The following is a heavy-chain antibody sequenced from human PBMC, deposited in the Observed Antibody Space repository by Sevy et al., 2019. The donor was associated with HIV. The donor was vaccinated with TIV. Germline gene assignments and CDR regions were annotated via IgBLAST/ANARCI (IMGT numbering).Heavy chain of an antibody. J-gene: IGHJ6*03. D-gene: IGHD3-10*01. CDR1: GGSISSYY. V-gene: IGHV4-59*01. CDR2: IYYSGST. Sequence: SETLSLTCTVSGGSISSYYWSWIRQPPGKGLEWIGYIYYSGSTNYNPSLKSRVTISVDTSKNQFSLKLSSVTAADTAVYYCARGHYYGSADCYYYYMDVWGKGTTVTVSS. CDR3: ARGHYYGSADCYYYYMDV.